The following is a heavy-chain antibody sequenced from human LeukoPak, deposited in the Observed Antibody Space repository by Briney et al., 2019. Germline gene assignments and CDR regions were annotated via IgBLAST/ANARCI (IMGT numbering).Heavy chain of an antibody. CDR2: INQDGSEK. Sequence: GGSLRLSCAVSGFSFSNYWMTWVRQAPGKGLEGVANINQDGSEKNYVDSVKGRFTISRDNAKKSLYLQMNSLRAEETAVYFCARDYDYGDYPGYWGQGTLVTVSS. CDR1: GFSFSNYW. CDR3: ARDYDYGDYPGY. J-gene: IGHJ4*02. V-gene: IGHV3-7*05. D-gene: IGHD4-17*01.